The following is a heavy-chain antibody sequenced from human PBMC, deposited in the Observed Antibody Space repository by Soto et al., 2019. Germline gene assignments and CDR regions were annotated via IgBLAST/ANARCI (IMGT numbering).Heavy chain of an antibody. J-gene: IGHJ6*02. Sequence: SETLSLTCTVSGGSISSYYWSWIRQPPGKGLEWIGYIYYSGSTNYNPSLKSRVTISVDTSKNQFSLKLSSVTAADTAVYYCARGVGYYYYGMDVWGQGTTVTVSS. CDR3: ARGVGYYYYGMDV. CDR2: IYYSGST. CDR1: GGSISSYY. V-gene: IGHV4-59*01.